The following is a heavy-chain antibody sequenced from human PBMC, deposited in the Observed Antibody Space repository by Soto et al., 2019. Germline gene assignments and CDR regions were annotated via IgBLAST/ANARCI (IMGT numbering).Heavy chain of an antibody. J-gene: IGHJ4*02. V-gene: IGHV4-59*01. Sequence: SETLSLTCTVSGGSISSYYWSWIRQPPGKGLEWIGYIYYSGSTNYNPSLKSRVTISVDTSKNQFSLKLSSVTAADTAVYYCARALTGGSIYYFDYLGQGNLVTVS. CDR3: ARALTGGSIYYFDY. CDR1: GGSISSYY. CDR2: IYYSGST. D-gene: IGHD7-27*01.